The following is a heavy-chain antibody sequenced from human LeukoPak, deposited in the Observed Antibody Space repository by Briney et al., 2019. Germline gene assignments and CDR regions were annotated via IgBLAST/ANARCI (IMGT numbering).Heavy chain of an antibody. CDR2: ISPYNGNT. CDR3: ARETANGIDY. J-gene: IGHJ4*02. CDR1: GYNFISSG. D-gene: IGHD2-8*01. Sequence: ASVKVSCKASGYNFISSGVTWVRQAPGQGLEWMGWISPYNGNTNFAQKLQGRVTMTTDTPTSTAYMELRSLTSDDTAVYYCARETANGIDYWGQGTLVTVSS. V-gene: IGHV1-18*04.